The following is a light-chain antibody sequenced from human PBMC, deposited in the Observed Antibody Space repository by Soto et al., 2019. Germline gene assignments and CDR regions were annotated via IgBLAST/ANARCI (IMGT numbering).Light chain of an antibody. CDR3: QQKGNSKYI. Sequence: EIVLTQSPGTVSLSPGERATLSCRASQSVSSTFLAWYQQKPGQAPRLLIDGASTRAAGIPDRCRGSGSGTYFIVTISRLEPEYCVVYYCQQKGNSKYIVGQGTKVEIK. V-gene: IGKV3-20*01. J-gene: IGKJ2*01. CDR1: QSVSSTF. CDR2: GAS.